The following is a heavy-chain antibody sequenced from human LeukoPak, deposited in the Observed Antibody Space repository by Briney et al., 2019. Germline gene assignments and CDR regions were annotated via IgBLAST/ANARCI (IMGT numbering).Heavy chain of an antibody. D-gene: IGHD1-26*01. Sequence: SVKVSCKASGGTFSSYAISWVRQAPGQGLEWMGRIIPILGIANYAQKFQGRVTITADKSTSTAYMELSSLRSEDTAVYYCARVGYSGSYFADYWGQGTLVTVSS. CDR2: IIPILGIA. J-gene: IGHJ4*02. CDR3: ARVGYSGSYFADY. CDR1: GGTFSSYA. V-gene: IGHV1-69*04.